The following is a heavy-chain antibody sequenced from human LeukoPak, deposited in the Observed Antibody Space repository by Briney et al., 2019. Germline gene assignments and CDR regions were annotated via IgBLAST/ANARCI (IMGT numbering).Heavy chain of an antibody. Sequence: PGGSLRLSRAASGFTFSSYWMSWVRQAPGKGLEWVANIKQDGSEKYYVDSVKGRFTISRDNAKNSLYLQMNSLRAEDTAVYYCARGQDQRDTAMPWDYYYYYMDVWGTGPTVTVSS. CDR1: GFTFSSYW. V-gene: IGHV3-7*01. CDR2: IKQDGSEK. CDR3: ARGQDQRDTAMPWDYYYYYMDV. J-gene: IGHJ6*03. D-gene: IGHD5-18*01.